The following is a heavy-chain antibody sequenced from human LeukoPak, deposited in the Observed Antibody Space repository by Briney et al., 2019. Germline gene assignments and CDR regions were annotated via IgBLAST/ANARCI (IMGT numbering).Heavy chain of an antibody. Sequence: SETLSLTCTVSGGSISSYYWSWIRQPAGKGLEWIGRIYTSGSTNYNPSLKSRVTMSVDTSKNQFSLKLSSVTAADTAVYYCARGSVPAANDYYYYYGMDVWGQGTTVTVSS. CDR3: ARGSVPAANDYYYYYGMDV. CDR1: GGSISSYY. D-gene: IGHD2-2*01. V-gene: IGHV4-4*07. J-gene: IGHJ6*02. CDR2: IYTSGST.